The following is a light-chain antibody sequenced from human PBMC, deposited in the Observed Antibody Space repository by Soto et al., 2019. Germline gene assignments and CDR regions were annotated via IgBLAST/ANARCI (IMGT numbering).Light chain of an antibody. J-gene: IGLJ2*01. CDR1: SSNIGNNY. CDR3: SSYTSFTTII. Sequence: QSVLTQPPSVSAAPGQKVTISCSGSSSNIGNNYVSWYQQLPGTAPKLLIYDNNKRPSGIPDRFSGSKSANTASLTISGLQAEDEADYYCSSYTSFTTIIFGGGTKLTVL. CDR2: DNN. V-gene: IGLV1-51*01.